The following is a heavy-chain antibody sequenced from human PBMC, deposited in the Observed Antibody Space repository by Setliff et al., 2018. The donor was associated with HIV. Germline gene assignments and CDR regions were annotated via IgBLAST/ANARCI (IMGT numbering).Heavy chain of an antibody. D-gene: IGHD6-19*01. Sequence: SETLSLTCTVSGGSISSHYWSWIRQPPGKGLEWIGSIYYNGITNYNPSLKSRVTVSVDTSKNQFSLKLSSVTAADMGVYYCARGRKKTLAVSGTRYFDFWGQGALVTVSS. CDR3: ARGRKKTLAVSGTRYFDF. J-gene: IGHJ4*02. V-gene: IGHV4-59*11. CDR1: GGSISSHY. CDR2: IYYNGIT.